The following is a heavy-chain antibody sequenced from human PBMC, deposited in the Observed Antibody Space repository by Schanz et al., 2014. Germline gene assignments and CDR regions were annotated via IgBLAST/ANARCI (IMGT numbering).Heavy chain of an antibody. Sequence: EVQLVESGGGLVQPGGSLRLSCVASGFTFSNYWMTWVRQAPGKGLEWLSVISASGGDTYYADSVKGRFTISRDNAKNSLYLQMNSLRAEDTAVYHCVSSGSYSSYAFWGQGTLVTVSP. CDR1: GFTFSNYW. CDR3: VSSGSYSSYAF. D-gene: IGHD3-10*01. CDR2: ISASGGDT. V-gene: IGHV3-23*04. J-gene: IGHJ4*02.